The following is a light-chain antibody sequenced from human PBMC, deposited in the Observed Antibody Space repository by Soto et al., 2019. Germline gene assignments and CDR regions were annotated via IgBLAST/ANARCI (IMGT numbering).Light chain of an antibody. CDR2: GAS. CDR1: QSINTN. V-gene: IGKV3-20*01. J-gene: IGKJ1*01. Sequence: EIVMTQSPVTLSVSAGKRASLSCRASQSINTNLAWYQQKPGQAPRLLIYGASARATGVPDRFSGSGSGTDFTLTISRLEPEDFAVYYCQQYGSSPWTFGQGTKVDIK. CDR3: QQYGSSPWT.